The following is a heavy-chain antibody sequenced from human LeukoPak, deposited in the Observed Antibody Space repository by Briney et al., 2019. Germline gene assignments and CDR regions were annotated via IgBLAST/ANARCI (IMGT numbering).Heavy chain of an antibody. CDR2: INPNSGGT. V-gene: IGHV1-2*02. CDR3: ARELISGDNYYFDY. CDR1: GYTFTGYY. J-gene: IGHJ4*02. Sequence: VKVSCKASGYTFTGYYMHWVRQAPGQGLEWMGWINPNSGGTDYAQKFQGRVTMTRDTSIITAYMELSRLRSDDTAMYYCARELISGDNYYFDYWGQGALVTVSS. D-gene: IGHD7-27*01.